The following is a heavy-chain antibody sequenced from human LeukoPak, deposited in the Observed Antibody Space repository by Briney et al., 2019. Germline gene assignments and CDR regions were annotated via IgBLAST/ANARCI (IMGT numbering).Heavy chain of an antibody. V-gene: IGHV3-21*01. J-gene: IGHJ4*02. CDR2: ISSLSDYI. D-gene: IGHD5-18*01. CDR1: GFTFSSYS. CDR3: ARALEYGYGKAMDF. Sequence: GGSLRLSCAASGFTFSSYSMNWVRQAPGKGLEWVSFISSLSDYIKYTDSVKGRFTISRDNAMNSLHLQMDRLRAEDTGVYYCARALEYGYGKAMDFWGQGTLVTVSS.